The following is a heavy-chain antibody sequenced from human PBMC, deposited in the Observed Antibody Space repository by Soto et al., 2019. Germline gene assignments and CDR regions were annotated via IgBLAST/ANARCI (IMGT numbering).Heavy chain of an antibody. V-gene: IGHV3-23*01. CDR3: AKSPGMYYYDSSGYYHYDY. D-gene: IGHD3-22*01. J-gene: IGHJ4*02. Sequence: GGSLRLSCAASEFTVSGNHMSWVRQAPGKGLEWVSAISGSGVSTYYADSVKGRFTISRDNSKNTLYLQMNSLRAEDTAVYYCAKSPGMYYYDSSGYYHYDYWGQGTLVTVSS. CDR1: EFTVSGNH. CDR2: ISGSGVST.